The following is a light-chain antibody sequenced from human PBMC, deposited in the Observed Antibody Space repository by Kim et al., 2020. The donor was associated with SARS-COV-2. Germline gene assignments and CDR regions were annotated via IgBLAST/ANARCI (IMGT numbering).Light chain of an antibody. CDR1: QSINIW. Sequence: GDRVTITCRTSQSINIWLAWYQQKPGKAPNLLIYDASMLEARVPSRFSGGGSGTQFTLTSSSLQPDDFATYYCQEYKSDSWTFGQGTKVDIK. J-gene: IGKJ1*01. CDR3: QEYKSDSWT. V-gene: IGKV1-5*01. CDR2: DAS.